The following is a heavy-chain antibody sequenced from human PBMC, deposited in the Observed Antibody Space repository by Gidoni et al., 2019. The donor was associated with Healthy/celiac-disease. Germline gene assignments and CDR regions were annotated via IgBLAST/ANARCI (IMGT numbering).Heavy chain of an antibody. D-gene: IGHD3-10*01. CDR1: GFTFSSYA. CDR2: ISYDGSNK. Sequence: QVQLVESGGGVVQPGRSLRLSCAASGFTFSSYAMHWVRQAPGKGLEWVAVISYDGSNKYYADSVKGRFTISRDNSKNTLYLQMNSLRAEDTAVYYCARDGDPYGYGVNTDYWGQGTLVTVSS. J-gene: IGHJ4*02. V-gene: IGHV3-30*01. CDR3: ARDGDPYGYGVNTDY.